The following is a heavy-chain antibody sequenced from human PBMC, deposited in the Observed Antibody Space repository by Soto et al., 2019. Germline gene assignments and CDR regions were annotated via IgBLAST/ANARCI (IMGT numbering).Heavy chain of an antibody. CDR2: FYSTGNT. CDR3: GRLLWSHSNWSDA. D-gene: IGHD3-10*01. V-gene: IGHV4-39*01. J-gene: IGHJ5*02. CDR1: AASIIRGSYY. Sequence: SETLSLTCTVSAASIIRGSYYWVWIRQPPGKGLEWIGNFYSTGNTLYNPSLKSRVTISVDTSQNQVSLNVNFVTAADTAVYSCGRLLWSHSNWSDAWGQGTLVTVSS.